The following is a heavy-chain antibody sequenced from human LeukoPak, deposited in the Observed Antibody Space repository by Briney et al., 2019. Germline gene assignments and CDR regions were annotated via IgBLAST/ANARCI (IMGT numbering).Heavy chain of an antibody. J-gene: IGHJ4*01. CDR3: ARXXXXLFXY. Sequence: SCKXSXXXFTSXXXXXVRXXXXQXXEWMGXXTPSGGSTSYAQKFQGRVTMTRDTSTSTVYMELRSLRSEDTAVYYCARXXXXLFXYXG. V-gene: IGHV1-46*01. CDR2: XTPSGGST. CDR1: XXXFTSXX.